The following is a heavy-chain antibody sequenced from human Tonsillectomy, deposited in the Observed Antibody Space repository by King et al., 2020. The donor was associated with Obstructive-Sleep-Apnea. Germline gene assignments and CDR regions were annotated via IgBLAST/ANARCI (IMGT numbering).Heavy chain of an antibody. CDR2: LSYDGSNE. D-gene: IGHD5-24*01. CDR3: AREGGMAAMTDYYYGMDV. V-gene: IGHV3-30*04. CDR1: GFTFSDYA. Sequence: VQLVESGGGVVQPGRSLRLSCAASGFTFSDYALHWVRQAPGKGLEWVAILSYDGSNEYYADSVKGRFTISRDISKNTLFLQMNRLRAEDTAVYYCAREGGMAAMTDYYYGMDVWGQGTTVTVSS. J-gene: IGHJ6*02.